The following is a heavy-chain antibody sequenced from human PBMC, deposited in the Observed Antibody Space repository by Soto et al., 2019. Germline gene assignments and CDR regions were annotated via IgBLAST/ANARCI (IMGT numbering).Heavy chain of an antibody. J-gene: IGHJ4*02. CDR1: GFTFGSYA. CDR2: LSYDGGAT. V-gene: IGHV3-23*01. D-gene: IGHD3-9*01. CDR3: AKPPGRYFDWFYFDY. Sequence: GGSLRLSCAASGFTFGSYAMSWFRQAPGEGLQWVSSLSYDGGATFYADSVKGRFTISRDNSKNTLYLQMNSLRAGDTAVYYCAKPPGRYFDWFYFDYWGQGTLVTVSS.